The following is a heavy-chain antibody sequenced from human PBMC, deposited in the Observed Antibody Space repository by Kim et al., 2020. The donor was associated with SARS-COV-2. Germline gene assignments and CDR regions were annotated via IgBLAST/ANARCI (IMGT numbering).Heavy chain of an antibody. CDR2: INAGNGNT. CDR3: ARRGGQTYGAFDI. Sequence: ASVKVSCKASGYTFTSYAMHWVRQAPGQRLEWMGWINAGNGNTKYSQKFQGRVTITRDTSASTAYMELSSLRSEDTAVYYCARRGGQTYGAFDIWGQGTMVTVSS. CDR1: GYTFTSYA. D-gene: IGHD4-17*01. J-gene: IGHJ3*02. V-gene: IGHV1-3*01.